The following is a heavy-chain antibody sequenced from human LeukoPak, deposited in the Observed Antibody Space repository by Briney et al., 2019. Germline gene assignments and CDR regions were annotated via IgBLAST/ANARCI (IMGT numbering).Heavy chain of an antibody. V-gene: IGHV4-34*01. J-gene: IGHJ4*02. CDR2: INHSGST. CDR1: GGSFSGYY. CDR3: ARGEDTAIDY. Sequence: SETLSLTCAVYGGSFSGYYWSWIRKTPGKGLEWIGEINHSGSTNFNPSLKSRVTISVDTSKNQFSLKLSSVTAADTAVYYCARGEDTAIDYWGQGTLVTASS. D-gene: IGHD5-18*01.